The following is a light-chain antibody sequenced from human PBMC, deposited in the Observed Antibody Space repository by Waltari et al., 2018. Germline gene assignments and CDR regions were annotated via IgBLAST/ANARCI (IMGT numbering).Light chain of an antibody. Sequence: QSVLTQPPSVSGAPGQRVTISCTGSGSNIGAGYDVHWYPQLPRAAPELRIYGNSSRPLGVPDRFFGSTSGTSASLAITGRQAEDEAVYYCQSYDTSLSVVFGGGTKLTVL. CDR2: GNS. CDR1: GSNIGAGYD. V-gene: IGLV1-40*01. J-gene: IGLJ3*02. CDR3: QSYDTSLSVV.